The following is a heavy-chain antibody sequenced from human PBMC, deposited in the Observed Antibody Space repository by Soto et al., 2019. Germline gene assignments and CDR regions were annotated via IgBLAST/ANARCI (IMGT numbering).Heavy chain of an antibody. V-gene: IGHV4-61*01. J-gene: IGHJ6*02. CDR1: GGSVSSGSYY. D-gene: IGHD2-15*01. CDR3: ARRLQDIVVVGAANQGHYYYGLAV. CDR2: IYYSGST. Sequence: QVQLQESGPGLVKPSETLSLTCTVSGGSVSSGSYYWSWIRQPPGKGLEWIGYIYYSGSTNYNPYLKRRVTISVDTSKNQFYRKLSSVTAADTAVYHCARRLQDIVVVGAANQGHYYYGLAVWGQGTTVTVSS.